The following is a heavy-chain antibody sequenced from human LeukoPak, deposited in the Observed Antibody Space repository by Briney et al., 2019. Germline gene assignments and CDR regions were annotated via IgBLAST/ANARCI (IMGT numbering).Heavy chain of an antibody. CDR3: ARHPRPYTDNSSGWYAGRVYGMDV. V-gene: IGHV4-39*01. D-gene: IGHD6-19*01. J-gene: IGHJ6*02. CDR1: GGSISSSSYY. Sequence: TSETLSLTCTVSGGSISSSSYYWGWIRQPPGKGLEWIGSIYYSGSTYYNPSLKSRVTISVDTSENQFSLKLSSVTAADTAVYYCARHPRPYTDNSSGWYAGRVYGMDVWGQGTTVTVSS. CDR2: IYYSGST.